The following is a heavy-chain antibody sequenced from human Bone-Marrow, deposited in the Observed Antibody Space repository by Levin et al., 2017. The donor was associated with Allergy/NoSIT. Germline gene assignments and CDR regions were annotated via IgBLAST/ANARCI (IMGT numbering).Heavy chain of an antibody. CDR1: GYTFSTFW. CDR2: INQDGSYR. CDR3: VRDLSGGSDY. J-gene: IGHJ4*02. V-gene: IGHV3-74*01. D-gene: IGHD2-15*01. Sequence: ASVKVSCAGSGYTFSTFWMHWVRQAPGEGLVWVSRINQDGSYRDYADSVKGRFTIYRDNAKNTLYLQMNSLRGEDTAVYYCVRDLSGGSDYWGQGTLVTVSS.